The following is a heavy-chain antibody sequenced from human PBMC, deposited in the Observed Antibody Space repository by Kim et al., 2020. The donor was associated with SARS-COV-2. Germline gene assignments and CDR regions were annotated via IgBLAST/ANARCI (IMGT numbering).Heavy chain of an antibody. CDR2: HSNGGT. J-gene: IGHJ4*02. V-gene: IGHV3-53*01. Sequence: HSNGGTNYEDSVKGRFTISRDISENTLYLQMNSLRAEDTAIYYCVRFDSWGQGTLVTVSS. CDR3: VRFDS.